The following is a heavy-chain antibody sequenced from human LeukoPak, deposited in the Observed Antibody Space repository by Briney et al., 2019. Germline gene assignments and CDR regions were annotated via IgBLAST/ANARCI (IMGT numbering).Heavy chain of an antibody. CDR3: AKVTEYCTGGSCYTGDY. V-gene: IGHV3-23*01. CDR1: GFPLRHYA. D-gene: IGHD2-15*01. J-gene: IGHJ4*02. Sequence: PGGSLRLSCLASGFPLRHYAMNWVRQAPGKGLKWGSAISFSGRLTESADSVKGPFTISRDNFRNTLYLQMNSLRAEDTAVYYCAKVTEYCTGGSCYTGDYWGQGTLVTVSS. CDR2: ISFSGRLT.